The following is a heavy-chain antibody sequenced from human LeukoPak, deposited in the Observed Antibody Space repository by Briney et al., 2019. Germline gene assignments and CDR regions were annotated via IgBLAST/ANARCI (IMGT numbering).Heavy chain of an antibody. J-gene: IGHJ6*02. CDR2: IRYDGSNK. D-gene: IGHD3-10*01. Sequence: GSXXLSXAASGFTFSSYGMHWVRQAPGKGLEWVAFIRYDGSNKYYADSVKGRFTISRDNSKNTLYLQMNSLRAEDTAVYYCARDFRITMVAYGMDVWGQGTTVTVSS. CDR1: GFTFSSYG. CDR3: ARDFRITMVAYGMDV. V-gene: IGHV3-30*02.